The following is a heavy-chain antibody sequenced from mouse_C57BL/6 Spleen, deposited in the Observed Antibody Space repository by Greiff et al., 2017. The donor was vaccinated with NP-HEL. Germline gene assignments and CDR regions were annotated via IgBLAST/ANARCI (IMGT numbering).Heavy chain of an antibody. V-gene: IGHV1-18*01. CDR1: GYTFTDYN. CDR2: INPNNGGT. D-gene: IGHD1-1*01. Sequence: VQLQQSGPELVKPGASVKIPCKASGYTFTDYNMDWVKQSHGKSLEWIGDINPNNGGTIYNQKFKGKATLTVDKSSSTAYMELRSLTSEDTAVYYCARLVANWDYCDYWGQGTTLTVSS. J-gene: IGHJ2*01. CDR3: ARLVANWDYCDY.